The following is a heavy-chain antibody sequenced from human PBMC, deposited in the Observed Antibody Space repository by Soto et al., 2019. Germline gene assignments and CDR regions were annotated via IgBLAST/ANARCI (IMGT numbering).Heavy chain of an antibody. CDR3: ARDHLILPAHDFFYGSDV. CDR1: GFTFSMYS. Sequence: DVKLVVSGGGLVQPGDSLRLSCEVSGFTFSMYSMSWVRQSPGKGLEWVAKIPQDGVDGHYADSVKGRFTISRDNGKNSLYLQLNNLRAEDTAVYYCARDHLILPAHDFFYGSDVWGRGATVTVSS. J-gene: IGHJ6*02. V-gene: IGHV3-7*03. D-gene: IGHD2-21*02. CDR2: IPQDGVDG.